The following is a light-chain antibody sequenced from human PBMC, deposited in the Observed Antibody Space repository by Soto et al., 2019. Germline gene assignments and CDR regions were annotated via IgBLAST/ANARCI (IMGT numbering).Light chain of an antibody. CDR1: SSDVGGYKY. CDR3: SSYTSSSTYV. CDR2: DVS. Sequence: QSVLTQPASVSGSPGQSITISCTGTSSDVGGYKYVSWYQQHPGKAPKLIIYDVSNRPSGVSNRFSGSKSGNTASLTISGLQAEDEADYYCSSYTSSSTYVFGTGTKLTVL. J-gene: IGLJ1*01. V-gene: IGLV2-14*01.